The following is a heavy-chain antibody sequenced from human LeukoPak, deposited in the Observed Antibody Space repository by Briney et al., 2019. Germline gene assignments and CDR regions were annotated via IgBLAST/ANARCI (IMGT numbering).Heavy chain of an antibody. Sequence: GGSLRLSCAASGFXFSSYWIRCVRQAPRKGLVWGSHINKDGSSSSYADSVKGRFTISRDNAKNTLYLQMSSLRAEDTALYYCARPPYGDFAKYFQRWGQGTLVTVSS. V-gene: IGHV3-74*01. CDR3: ARPPYGDFAKYFQR. CDR1: GFXFSSYW. CDR2: INKDGSSS. D-gene: IGHD4-17*01. J-gene: IGHJ1*01.